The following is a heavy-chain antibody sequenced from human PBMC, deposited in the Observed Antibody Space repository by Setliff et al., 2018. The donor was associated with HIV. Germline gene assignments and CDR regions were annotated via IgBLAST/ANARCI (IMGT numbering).Heavy chain of an antibody. CDR3: AKQYSMYYYYYMDV. CDR1: GFRFSDYY. Sequence: GGSLRLSCAASGFRFSDYYMNWIRQAPGKGLEWISSISSSGRTIKYADSVKGRFTISRDNSKNTLYLQMNSLRAEDTAVYYCAKQYSMYYYYYMDVWGKGTTVTVSS. V-gene: IGHV3-11*01. J-gene: IGHJ6*03. D-gene: IGHD6-6*01. CDR2: ISSSGRTI.